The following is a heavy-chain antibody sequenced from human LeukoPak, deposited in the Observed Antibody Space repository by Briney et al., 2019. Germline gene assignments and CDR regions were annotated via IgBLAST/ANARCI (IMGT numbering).Heavy chain of an antibody. J-gene: IGHJ6*03. CDR1: GCTFSSYA. CDR2: IIPIFGTA. D-gene: IGHD2-21*02. V-gene: IGHV1-69*05. Sequence: AASVKVSCKASGCTFSSYAISWVRQAPGQGLEWMGRIIPIFGTANYAQKFQGRVTITTDESTSTAYMELSSLRSEDTAVYYCAVTQYYYYYYMDVWGKGTTVTVSS. CDR3: AVTQYYYYYYMDV.